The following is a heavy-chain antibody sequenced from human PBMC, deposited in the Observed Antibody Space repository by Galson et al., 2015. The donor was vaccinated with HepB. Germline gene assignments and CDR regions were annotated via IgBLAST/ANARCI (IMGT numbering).Heavy chain of an antibody. CDR2: IIGSAKVT. Sequence: SLRLSCAASGFTFSAHTMTWVRLTPGKGPEWVSSIIGSAKVTHYADSVKGRFSISRDNSRQTVDLQMNSLKIDDTAVYYCAKARQMVACPPYFDLWGQGALFFVSS. CDR3: AKARQMVACPPYFDL. D-gene: IGHD2-8*01. J-gene: IGHJ4*02. V-gene: IGHV3-23*01. CDR1: GFTFSAHT.